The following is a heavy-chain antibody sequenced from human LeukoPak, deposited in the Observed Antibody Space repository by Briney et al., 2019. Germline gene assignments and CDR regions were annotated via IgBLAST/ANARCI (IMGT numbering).Heavy chain of an antibody. J-gene: IGHJ3*02. D-gene: IGHD3-10*01. V-gene: IGHV3-7*01. CDR2: IKQDGSEK. Sequence: GGSLRLSCAASGFTFSSYWMSWVRQAPGKGLEWVANIKQDGSEKYYVDSVKGRFTISRDNAKNSLYLQMNSLRAEDTAVYYCARVMWSGWFGVRPDAFDIWGQGTMVTVSS. CDR3: ARVMWSGWFGVRPDAFDI. CDR1: GFTFSSYW.